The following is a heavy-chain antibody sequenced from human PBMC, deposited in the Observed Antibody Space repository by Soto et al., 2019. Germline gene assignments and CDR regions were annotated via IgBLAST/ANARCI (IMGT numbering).Heavy chain of an antibody. CDR3: ARVAYSGYDYVYYYGLDI. V-gene: IGHV1-18*01. D-gene: IGHD5-12*01. Sequence: ASVKVSCKASGYTFTSYGISWVRQAPGQGLEWMGWISAYNGNTNYAQKLQGRVTMTTDTSTSTAYMELRSLRSDDTAVYYCARVAYSGYDYVYYYGLDIWGQGTTVTVSS. CDR1: GYTFTSYG. CDR2: ISAYNGNT. J-gene: IGHJ6*02.